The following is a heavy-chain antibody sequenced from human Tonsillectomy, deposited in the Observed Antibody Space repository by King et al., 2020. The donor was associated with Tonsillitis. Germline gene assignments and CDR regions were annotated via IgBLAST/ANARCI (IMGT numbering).Heavy chain of an antibody. D-gene: IGHD3-22*01. CDR2: IKQDGSDQ. V-gene: IGHV3-7*03. CDR3: ARVFGYYSDTSGYYPPSFDY. Sequence: VQLVESGGGLVQPGGSLRLSCAASGFTFSSYYMSWVRQAPGKGLEWVANIKQDGSDQFYVDSVKGRFTVSRDNAKNSLYLQMNSLRGEDTAVFYCARVFGYYSDTSGYYPPSFDYWGQGTLVTVSS. CDR1: GFTFSSYY. J-gene: IGHJ4*02.